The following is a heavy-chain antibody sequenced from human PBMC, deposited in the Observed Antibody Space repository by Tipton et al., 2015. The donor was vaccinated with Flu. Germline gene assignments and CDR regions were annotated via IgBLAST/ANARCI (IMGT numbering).Heavy chain of an antibody. Sequence: SLRLSCAASGFTFRLHVMSWVRQAPGKGLEWISGISVSGSSTYYADSVKGRFTISRDNSGNMLYLEMSSLRVEDTALYYCAKGGHITTLLTQEGDHWGQGTLVTVSS. D-gene: IGHD3-3*01. V-gene: IGHV3-23*01. J-gene: IGHJ4*02. CDR2: ISVSGSST. CDR1: GFTFRLHV. CDR3: AKGGHITTLLTQEGDH.